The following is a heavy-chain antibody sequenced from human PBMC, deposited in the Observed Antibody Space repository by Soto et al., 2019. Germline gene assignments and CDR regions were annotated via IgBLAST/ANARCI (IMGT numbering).Heavy chain of an antibody. CDR1: GFPFTTYG. D-gene: IGHD3-10*01. CDR3: VGGQYYFDY. V-gene: IGHV3-30*03. J-gene: IGHJ4*02. Sequence: QVQLVESGGGVVQPGRSLRFSCAASGFPFTTYGMHWVREGPGKGLEWVAVISYDGSNKYYADSVKGQFTISRDNSKNTLYLQMNSLRPEDTTLYYCVGGQYYFDYRGQGTLVTVSS. CDR2: ISYDGSNK.